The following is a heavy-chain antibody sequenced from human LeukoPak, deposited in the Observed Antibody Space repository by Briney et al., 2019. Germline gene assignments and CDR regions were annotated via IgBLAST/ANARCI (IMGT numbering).Heavy chain of an antibody. CDR3: ARGPSSSWPSYYYYGMDV. V-gene: IGHV4-34*01. J-gene: IGHJ6*02. CDR1: GGSFSGYY. Sequence: SETLSLTCAVYGGSFSGYYWSWIRQPPGKGLEWIGEINHSGSTNYNPSLKSRVTISVDTSKNQFSLKLSSVTAADTAVYYCARGPSSSWPSYYYYGMDVWGQGTTVTVSS. D-gene: IGHD6-13*01. CDR2: INHSGST.